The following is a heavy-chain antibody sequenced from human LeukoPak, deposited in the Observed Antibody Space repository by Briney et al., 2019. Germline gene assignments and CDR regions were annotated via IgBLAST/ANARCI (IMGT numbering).Heavy chain of an antibody. J-gene: IGHJ4*02. CDR1: GYTFTSYD. CDR2: MNPNSGNT. CDR3: ATGGLNWNYTLDY. D-gene: IGHD1-7*01. Sequence: GASVKVSCKASGYTFTSYDINWVRQATGQGREWMGWMNPNSGNTGYAQKFQGRVTMTRNTSISTAYMELSSLRSEDTAVYYCATGGLNWNYTLDYWGQGTLVTVSS. V-gene: IGHV1-8*01.